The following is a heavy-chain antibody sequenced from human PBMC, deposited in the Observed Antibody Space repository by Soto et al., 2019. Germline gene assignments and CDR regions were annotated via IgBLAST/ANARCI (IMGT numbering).Heavy chain of an antibody. Sequence: GRSPKILRKGSGYSFTYYLIGWVRRMPGEGLEWMGILYPGDSDPRYSPSFQGQVTNSADKSTSTAYLQWSSLKASDTAMYYCARHSAYGDYYIEYWGQGTLVTVSS. J-gene: IGHJ4*02. CDR2: LYPGDSDP. CDR1: GYSFTYYL. CDR3: ARHSAYGDYYIEY. V-gene: IGHV5-51*01. D-gene: IGHD4-17*01.